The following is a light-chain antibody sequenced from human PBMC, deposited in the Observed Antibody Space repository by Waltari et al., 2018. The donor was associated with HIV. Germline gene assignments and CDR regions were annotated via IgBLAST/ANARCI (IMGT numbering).Light chain of an antibody. CDR2: RAS. CDR1: QSISNW. V-gene: IGKV1-5*03. Sequence: DIQMTQSPSTLSASVGDRVIIPCRASQSISNWLAWYQQKPGKAPKLLIYRASSLQTGVPSRFSGSGSGTDFTLTISSLQPDDFATYYCQQYGTSSYTFGQGTKLDLK. CDR3: QQYGTSSYT. J-gene: IGKJ2*01.